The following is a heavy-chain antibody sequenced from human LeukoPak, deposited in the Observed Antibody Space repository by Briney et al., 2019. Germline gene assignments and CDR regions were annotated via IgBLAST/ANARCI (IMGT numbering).Heavy chain of an antibody. CDR3: ARGGGLDV. CDR1: GFTFDDYA. J-gene: IGHJ6*02. V-gene: IGHV3-9*01. D-gene: IGHD3-16*01. Sequence: GGSLRLSCSASGFTFDDYAMYRVRQAPGKGLEWVSGISWNSNHMGYADSVKGRFTISRDNAKNSLYLQMSNLRAEDTAVYFCARGGGLDVWGQGATVTVSS. CDR2: ISWNSNHM.